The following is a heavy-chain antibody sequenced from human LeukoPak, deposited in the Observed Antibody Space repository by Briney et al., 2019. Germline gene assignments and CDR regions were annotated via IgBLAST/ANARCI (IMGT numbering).Heavy chain of an antibody. CDR3: ARGPDCSSTSCYVYYYYYMDV. Sequence: GGSLRLSCAASGFTFSIYEMNWVRQAPGKGLEWVSYISSSGSTIYYADSVKGRFTISRDNAKNSLYLQMNSLRAEDTAVYYCARGPDCSSTSCYVYYYYYMDVWGKGPTVTVSS. V-gene: IGHV3-48*03. CDR1: GFTFSIYE. CDR2: ISSSGSTI. J-gene: IGHJ6*03. D-gene: IGHD2-2*01.